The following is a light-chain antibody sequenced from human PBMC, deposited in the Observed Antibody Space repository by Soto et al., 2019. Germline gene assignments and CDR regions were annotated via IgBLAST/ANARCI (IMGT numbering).Light chain of an antibody. CDR1: QSVPSDS. J-gene: IGKJ1*01. Sequence: EIVLTQSPATLSVSPGEEAILSCRASQSVPSDSLAWYQHKPGQAPRPLIYATSKKATGVPARFGGSGTGTDFPLSVNTVQPEEYAVYYCPLYGIATRTFGPGTKLEVK. CDR2: ATS. V-gene: IGKV3-20*01. CDR3: PLYGIATRT.